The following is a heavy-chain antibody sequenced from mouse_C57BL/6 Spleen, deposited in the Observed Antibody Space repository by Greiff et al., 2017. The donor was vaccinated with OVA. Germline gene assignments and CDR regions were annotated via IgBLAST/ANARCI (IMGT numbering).Heavy chain of an antibody. CDR3: ARRGTIVTTAWFAD. CDR2: IDPSDSYT. D-gene: IGHD2-5*01. V-gene: IGHV1-50*01. CDR1: GYTFTSYW. J-gene: IGHJ3*01. Sequence: QVQLQQPGAELVKPGASVKLSCKASGYTFTSYWMQWVKQRPGQGLEWIGEIDPSDSYTNYNQKFKGKATLTVDTSSSTAYMQLSSLTSEDSAVYYCARRGTIVTTAWFADWGQGTLVTVSA.